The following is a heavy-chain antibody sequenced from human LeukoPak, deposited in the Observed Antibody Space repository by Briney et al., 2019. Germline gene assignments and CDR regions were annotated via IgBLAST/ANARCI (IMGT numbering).Heavy chain of an antibody. CDR1: GFTFSSYA. CDR3: AKAGDGRQTYYFDY. CDR2: ISGSGGST. V-gene: IGHV3-23*01. J-gene: IGHJ4*02. Sequence: GGSLRLSCAASGFTFSSYAMSWVRQAPGKGLEWVSTISGSGGSTYNADSVKGRFTISRDNSKNTLYLQMNSLRAEDTAVYYCAKAGDGRQTYYFDYWGQGTLATVSS. D-gene: IGHD5-24*01.